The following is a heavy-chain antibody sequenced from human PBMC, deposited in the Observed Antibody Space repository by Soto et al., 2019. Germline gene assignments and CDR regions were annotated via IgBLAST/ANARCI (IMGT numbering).Heavy chain of an antibody. Sequence: PSETLSLTCAVYGGSFSGYYWSWIRQPPGKGLEWIGEINHSGSTNYNPSLKSRVTISVDTSKNQFSLKLSSVTAADTAVYYCARGPRYSYGYYFDDWGQGTLVTVSS. D-gene: IGHD5-18*01. V-gene: IGHV4-34*01. CDR3: ARGPRYSYGYYFDD. CDR2: INHSGST. J-gene: IGHJ4*02. CDR1: GGSFSGYY.